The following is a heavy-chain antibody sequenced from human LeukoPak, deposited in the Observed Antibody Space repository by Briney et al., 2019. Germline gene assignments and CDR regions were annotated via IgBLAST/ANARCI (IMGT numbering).Heavy chain of an antibody. CDR3: ARVKYYYDSSGYSQNFDY. J-gene: IGHJ4*02. CDR2: IYYSGST. D-gene: IGHD3-22*01. Sequence: PSETLPLTCTVSGGSISSYYWSWIRQPPGKGLEWIGYIYYSGSTNYNPSLKSRVTISVDTSKNQFSLKLSSVTAADTAVYYCARVKYYYDSSGYSQNFDYWGQGTLVTVSS. CDR1: GGSISSYY. V-gene: IGHV4-59*01.